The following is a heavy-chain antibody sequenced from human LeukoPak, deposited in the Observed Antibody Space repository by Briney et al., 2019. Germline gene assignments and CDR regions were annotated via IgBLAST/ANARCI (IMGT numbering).Heavy chain of an antibody. CDR3: VRTPPNWGFDY. V-gene: IGHV1-8*01. CDR2: MSPNGGDT. D-gene: IGHD7-27*01. J-gene: IGHJ4*02. CDR1: GYTFTTHD. Sequence: VKVSFXASGYTFTTHDINWVRQATGQGLEWLGWMSPNGGDTGYAQKFQGRVTMTSDSSISTAYMELSSLRSEDTAIYYCVRTPPNWGFDYWGQGTLVTVSS.